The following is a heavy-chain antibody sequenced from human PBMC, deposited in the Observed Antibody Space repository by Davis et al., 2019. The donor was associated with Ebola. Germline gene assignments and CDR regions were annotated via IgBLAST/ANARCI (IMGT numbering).Heavy chain of an antibody. CDR1: GYIFTSYG. D-gene: IGHD3-9*01. CDR2: ISAYNGNT. V-gene: IGHV1-18*01. J-gene: IGHJ3*02. Sequence: ASVKVSCKASGYIFTSYGITWVLQATGQGLEWMGWISAYNGNTNYAQKLQGRVTMTTDTSTSTAYMELRSLRSDDTAVYYCARPGWPTAYGAFDIWGQGTMVTVSS. CDR3: ARPGWPTAYGAFDI.